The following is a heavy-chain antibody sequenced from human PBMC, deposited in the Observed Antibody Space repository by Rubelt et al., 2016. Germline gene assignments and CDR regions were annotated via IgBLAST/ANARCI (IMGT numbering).Heavy chain of an antibody. CDR1: GGSISSYY. CDR2: IYHSGST. Sequence: QAQLQESGPGLVKPSETLSLTCTVSGGSISSYYWSWIRQPPGKGLEWIGSIYHSGSTNYNPSLKSRVTIPVDTSKNQLSLKLSPVTAADTSVYHVARDPTPIAPVNWCFDLWGRGTLVTVSS. D-gene: IGHD6-13*01. CDR3: ARDPTPIAPVNWCFDL. V-gene: IGHV4-59*12. J-gene: IGHJ2*01.